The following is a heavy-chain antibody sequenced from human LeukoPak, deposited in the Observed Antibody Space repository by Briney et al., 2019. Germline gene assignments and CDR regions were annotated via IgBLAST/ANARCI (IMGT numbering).Heavy chain of an antibody. CDR1: GFTVSSNY. D-gene: IGHD6-19*01. J-gene: IGHJ4*02. CDR3: ARAVDGMLSNYFDY. Sequence: GGSLRLSCAASGFTVSSNYMSWVRQAPGKGLEWVSVIYSGGSTYYADSVKGRFTISRHNSKNTMYLQMNSVRPEDTAVYYCARAVDGMLSNYFDYWGQGTLVTVSS. CDR2: IYSGGST. V-gene: IGHV3-53*04.